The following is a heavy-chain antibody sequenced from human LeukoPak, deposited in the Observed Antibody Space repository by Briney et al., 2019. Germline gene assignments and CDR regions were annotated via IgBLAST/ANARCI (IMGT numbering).Heavy chain of an antibody. D-gene: IGHD2-2*01. CDR2: IIPIFGTA. J-gene: IGHJ5*02. Sequence: SVKVSCKASGGTFSSYAISWVRQAPGQGLEWMGGIIPIFGTANYAQKFQGRVTITADESTSTAYMELSSLRSEDTAVYYCARGQDIVVVPAAMMGYSWFDPWGQGTLVTVSS. V-gene: IGHV1-69*01. CDR1: GGTFSSYA. CDR3: ARGQDIVVVPAAMMGYSWFDP.